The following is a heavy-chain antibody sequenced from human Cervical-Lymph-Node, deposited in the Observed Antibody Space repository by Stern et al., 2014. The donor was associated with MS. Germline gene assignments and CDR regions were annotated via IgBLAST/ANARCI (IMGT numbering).Heavy chain of an antibody. V-gene: IGHV5-51*01. D-gene: IGHD1-14*01. CDR3: ARQTTAWASDV. J-gene: IGHJ4*02. CDR2: IYPGNSKT. CDR1: GFKFSIYW. Sequence: EVQLEESGAELIRPGESLKISCKGSGFKFSIYWIAWVRQMPGKGLEWMGIIYPGNSKTRYSPSFQGQVTMSADKSTSTAYLQWSSLNASDTAMYFCARQTTAWASDVWGQGTLVTVSS.